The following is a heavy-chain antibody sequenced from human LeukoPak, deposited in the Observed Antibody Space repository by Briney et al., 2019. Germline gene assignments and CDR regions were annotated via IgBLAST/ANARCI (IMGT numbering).Heavy chain of an antibody. CDR1: GYTLTELS. Sequence: ASVKVSCKVSGYTLTELSVHWVRQAPGKGLEWMGGFDPEDGETIYAQKFQGRVTMTEDTSTDTAYMELSSLRSEDTAVYYCATARYCSGGSCYSYYYYGMDVWGQGTTVTVSS. CDR3: ATARYCSGGSCYSYYYYGMDV. J-gene: IGHJ6*02. CDR2: FDPEDGET. D-gene: IGHD2-15*01. V-gene: IGHV1-24*01.